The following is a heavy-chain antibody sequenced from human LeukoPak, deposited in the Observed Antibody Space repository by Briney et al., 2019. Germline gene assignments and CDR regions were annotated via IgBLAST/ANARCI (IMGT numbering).Heavy chain of an antibody. D-gene: IGHD6-19*01. V-gene: IGHV3-74*01. CDR3: ATSLGPLAES. CDR2: INSGRTGT. Sequence: PGGSLRLSCAASGFSFSSNWMPWVRQTPGKALVWVSRINSGRTGTTYADSVEGRFTISRDNAKNTLFLQMNSLRGEDTAVYYCATSLGPLAESWGQGTLVTVSS. J-gene: IGHJ5*02. CDR1: GFSFSSNW.